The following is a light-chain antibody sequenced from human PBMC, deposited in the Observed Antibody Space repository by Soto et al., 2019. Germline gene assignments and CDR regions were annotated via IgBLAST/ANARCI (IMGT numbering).Light chain of an antibody. V-gene: IGLV2-14*01. CDR1: SSDVGGYNY. CDR2: EVS. J-gene: IGLJ2*01. Sequence: QSALTQPASVSGSPGQSITISCTGTSSDVGGYNYVSWYQQHPGKAPKLMIYEVSNRPSGVSNRFSGSKSGNTASLTISGVQAEYEADYYCSSYTSSSTLVVFGGGTPLTVL. CDR3: SSYTSSSTLVV.